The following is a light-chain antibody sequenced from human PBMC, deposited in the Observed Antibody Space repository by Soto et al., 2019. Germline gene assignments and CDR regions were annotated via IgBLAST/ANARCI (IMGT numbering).Light chain of an antibody. CDR1: QSVSSSY. J-gene: IGKJ1*01. CDR3: QQYGSSPWT. V-gene: IGKV3-20*01. CDR2: GAS. Sequence: EIVLTQSPGTLSLSPGERATLSCKARQSVSSSYLAWYQQKPGQAPRPLIYGASSRAIGIPDRFSGSGSGTDFTLTISGLEPEDFAVYYCQQYGSSPWTFGQGNKVEIK.